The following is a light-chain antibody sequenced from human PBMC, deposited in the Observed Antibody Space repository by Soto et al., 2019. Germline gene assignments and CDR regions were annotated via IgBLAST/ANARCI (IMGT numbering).Light chain of an antibody. CDR1: QSIDSW. CDR3: QQSYSTPRT. J-gene: IGKJ1*01. V-gene: IGKV1-5*03. Sequence: DIQMTQSPSTISASVGDRVTITCRASQSIDSWLAWYQQKPGKAPKFLMYKASNLESGVPSRFSGSGSGTDFTLTISSLQPEDFATYYCQQSYSTPRTFGQGTKVDIK. CDR2: KAS.